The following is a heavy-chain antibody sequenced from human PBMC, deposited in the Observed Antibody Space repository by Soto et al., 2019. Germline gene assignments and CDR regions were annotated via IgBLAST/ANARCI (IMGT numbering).Heavy chain of an antibody. CDR2: INTYNGNT. Sequence: ASVKVSCKASGYTFTRYGIGWARQAPGQGLEWMGWINTYNGNTNYAQNVQGRVSMTTDTSTSTAYMDLRSLRSDDTAVYYCARDQGITTFGVYSMYYYGMDVWGQGTTVTVSS. D-gene: IGHD3-3*01. CDR1: GYTFTRYG. J-gene: IGHJ6*02. CDR3: ARDQGITTFGVYSMYYYGMDV. V-gene: IGHV1-18*01.